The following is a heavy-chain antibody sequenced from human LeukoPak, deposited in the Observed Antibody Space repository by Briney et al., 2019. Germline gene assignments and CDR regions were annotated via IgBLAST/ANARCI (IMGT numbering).Heavy chain of an antibody. D-gene: IGHD5-18*01. CDR2: ISYDGSNK. CDR1: GFTFSSYG. V-gene: IGHV3-30*03. CDR3: AARARYGLWGLDY. J-gene: IGHJ4*02. Sequence: GGSLRLSCAASGFTFSSYGMHWVRQAPGKGLEWVAVISYDGSNKYYADSVKGRFTISRDNSKNTLYLQMNSLRAEDTAVYYCAARARYGLWGLDYWGQGTLVTVSS.